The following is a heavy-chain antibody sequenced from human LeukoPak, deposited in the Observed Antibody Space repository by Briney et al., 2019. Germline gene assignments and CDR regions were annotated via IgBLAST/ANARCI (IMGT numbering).Heavy chain of an antibody. CDR1: GFTFSNYG. J-gene: IGHJ4*02. CDR3: ARGYDLWSGYSFDY. D-gene: IGHD3-3*01. CDR2: IHGSSGST. V-gene: IGHV3-23*01. Sequence: GGSLRLSCSASGFTFSNYGMIWVRQAPGKWLEWVSGIHGSSGSTYYADSVKGRSTISRDNSKNTLYLQMNSLRAEATAVYYCARGYDLWSGYSFDYWGQGTLVTVSS.